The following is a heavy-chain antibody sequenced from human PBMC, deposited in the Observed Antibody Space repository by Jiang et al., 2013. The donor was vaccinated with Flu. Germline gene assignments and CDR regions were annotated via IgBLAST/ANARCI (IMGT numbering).Heavy chain of an antibody. Sequence: LLKPSETLSLTCTVSGGSISSYYWSWIRQPPGKGLEWIGYIYYSGSTNYNPSLKSRVTISVDTSKNQFSLKLSSVTAADTAVYYCARMSSGWYGAEYFQHWGQGTLVTVSS. CDR2: IYYSGST. CDR1: GGSISSYY. D-gene: IGHD6-19*01. J-gene: IGHJ1*01. CDR3: ARMSSGWYGAEYFQH. V-gene: IGHV4-59*01.